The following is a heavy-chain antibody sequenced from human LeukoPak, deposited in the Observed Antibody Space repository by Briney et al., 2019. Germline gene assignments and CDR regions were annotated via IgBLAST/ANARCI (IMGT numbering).Heavy chain of an antibody. J-gene: IGHJ1*01. V-gene: IGHV1-2*02. CDR1: GYTFTGYY. Sequence: GASVKVSCKASGYTFTGYYMHWVRQAPGQGLEWMGWINPNSGGTNYAQKFQGRVTMTRDTSISTAYMELSRLRSDDTAVYYCARADSGSYSEYFQHWGQGTLVTVSS. CDR3: ARADSGSYSEYFQH. CDR2: INPNSGGT. D-gene: IGHD1-26*01.